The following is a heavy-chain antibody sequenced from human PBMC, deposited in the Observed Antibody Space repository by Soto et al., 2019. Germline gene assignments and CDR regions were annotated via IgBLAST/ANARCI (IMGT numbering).Heavy chain of an antibody. CDR2: IWYDGSNK. Sequence: QVQLVESGGGVVQPGRSLRLSCAASGFTFSSYGMHWVRQAPGKGLEWVAVIWYDGSNKYYADSVKGRFTISRDNSKNPLYLQMSSLRAEDTAVYYCARGADSSGYYPTGYWGQGTLVTVSS. V-gene: IGHV3-33*01. CDR3: ARGADSSGYYPTGY. D-gene: IGHD3-22*01. J-gene: IGHJ4*02. CDR1: GFTFSSYG.